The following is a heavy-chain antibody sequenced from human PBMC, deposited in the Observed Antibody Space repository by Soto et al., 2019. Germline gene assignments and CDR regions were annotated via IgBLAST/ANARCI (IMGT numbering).Heavy chain of an antibody. J-gene: IGHJ4*02. V-gene: IGHV2-70*11. CDR2: IDWDDDK. CDR3: TLYGSGSYDDY. Sequence: SGPTLVNPTQTLTLTCTFSGFSLSTSGMCVSWIRQPPGKALEWLARIDWDDDKYYSTSLKTRLTISKDTSKNQVVLTMTNMDPVDTATYYFTLYGSGSYDDYWGQGTLVTVSS. D-gene: IGHD3-10*01. CDR1: GFSLSTSGMC.